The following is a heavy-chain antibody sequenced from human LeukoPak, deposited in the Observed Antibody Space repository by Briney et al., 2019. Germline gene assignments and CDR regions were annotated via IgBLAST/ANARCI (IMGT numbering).Heavy chain of an antibody. V-gene: IGHV3-30*04. CDR1: GFPFSSYA. J-gene: IGHJ4*02. CDR3: ARDPTPNRGYSYGYVY. CDR2: ISYDGSNK. Sequence: GSLKISFAASGFPFSSYAMHWGRPAPGKGLEWVAVISYDGSNKYYADSVKGRFTISRDNSKNTLYLQMNSLRAEDTAVYYCARDPTPNRGYSYGYVYWGQGTLVTVSS. D-gene: IGHD5-18*01.